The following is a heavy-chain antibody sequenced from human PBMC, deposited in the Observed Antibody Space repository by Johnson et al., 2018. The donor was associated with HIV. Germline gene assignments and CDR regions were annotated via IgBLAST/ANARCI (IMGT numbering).Heavy chain of an antibody. Sequence: QVQLVESGGGVVQPGRSLRLSCAASGFTFSSYAMHWVRQAPGKGLEWVAVISYDGSNKYYADSVKGRFTISRDNSKNTLYLQMNSLRPEDTAVYYCARVGSAAADLHDAFDIWGQGTMVTFSS. CDR2: ISYDGSNK. CDR3: ARVGSAAADLHDAFDI. V-gene: IGHV3-30*14. J-gene: IGHJ3*02. CDR1: GFTFSSYA. D-gene: IGHD6-13*01.